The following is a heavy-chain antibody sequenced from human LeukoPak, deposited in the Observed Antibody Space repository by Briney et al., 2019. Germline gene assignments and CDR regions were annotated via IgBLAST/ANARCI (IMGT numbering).Heavy chain of an antibody. Sequence: GGSLRLSCAASGFTFSNYNMNWVRQAPGKGLEWVSSITSSSSYIYYADSVKGRFTISRDNAKNSLYLQMDSLRVEDTAVYYCASKAAEFYFDNWGQGTLVTVSS. CDR2: ITSSSSYI. J-gene: IGHJ4*02. V-gene: IGHV3-21*06. D-gene: IGHD6-25*01. CDR3: ASKAAEFYFDN. CDR1: GFTFSNYN.